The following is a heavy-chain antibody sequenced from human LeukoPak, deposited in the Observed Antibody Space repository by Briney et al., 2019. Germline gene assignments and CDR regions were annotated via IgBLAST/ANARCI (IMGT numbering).Heavy chain of an antibody. CDR1: GFIFSFYC. J-gene: IGHJ3*02. Sequence: GGSLRLSCAASGFIFSFYCMHWVRQAPGKGLVWVSRINSDGSSTSYADSVKGRFTISRDNAKNTLYLQMNSLRAEDTAVYYCARGPYYYDSSGYYAFDIWGQGTMVTVSS. D-gene: IGHD3-22*01. V-gene: IGHV3-74*01. CDR3: ARGPYYYDSSGYYAFDI. CDR2: INSDGSST.